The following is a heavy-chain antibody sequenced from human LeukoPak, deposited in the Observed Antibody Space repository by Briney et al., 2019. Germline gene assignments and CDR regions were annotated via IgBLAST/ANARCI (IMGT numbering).Heavy chain of an antibody. Sequence: SETLSLTCSVSGGSVTTSSYYWGWIRQPPEKGLEWIGSIYYTGGTYYSPSLKSRVTISVDTSKNQYSLKLSSVTAADTAVFYCARGRFGNPLQLEPRRPFDMWGQGTMVAISS. CDR2: IYYTGGT. CDR1: GGSVTTSSYY. D-gene: IGHD1-1*01. J-gene: IGHJ3*02. V-gene: IGHV4-39*01. CDR3: ARGRFGNPLQLEPRRPFDM.